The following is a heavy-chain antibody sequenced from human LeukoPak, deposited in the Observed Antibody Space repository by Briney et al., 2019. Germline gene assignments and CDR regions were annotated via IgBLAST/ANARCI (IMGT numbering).Heavy chain of an antibody. J-gene: IGHJ4*02. CDR3: TKAPLMSCTGAFCYPFDS. D-gene: IGHD2-8*02. Sequence: GGSLRLSCAASGFTFSSYGMHWVRQAPGKGLEWVAFIRYDGSNKYYADSVKGRFTVSRDNSRNTLDLQMNNLRIEDSAVYYCTKAPLMSCTGAFCYPFDSWGQGTLVTVSS. CDR2: IRYDGSNK. CDR1: GFTFSSYG. V-gene: IGHV3-30*02.